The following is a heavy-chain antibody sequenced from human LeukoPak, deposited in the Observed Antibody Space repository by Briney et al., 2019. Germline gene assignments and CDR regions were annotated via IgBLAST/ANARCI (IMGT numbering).Heavy chain of an antibody. CDR2: VSAYNGET. J-gene: IGHJ4*02. V-gene: IGHV1-18*01. CDR3: ARGGTYYPCIDY. D-gene: IGHD1-26*01. CDR1: GYTFTTTY. Sequence: ASVKVSCKTSGYTFTTTYINWVRQAPGQGLEWMGWVSAYNGETSYAQKFQGRVTMTIDTSTTTAYMDLTSLTFDDTAVYYCARGGTYYPCIDYWGQGTLVTVSS.